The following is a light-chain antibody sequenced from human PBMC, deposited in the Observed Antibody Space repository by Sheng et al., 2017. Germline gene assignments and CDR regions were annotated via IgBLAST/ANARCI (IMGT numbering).Light chain of an antibody. V-gene: IGKV3-11*01. CDR1: QSVANDY. CDR2: NVF. CDR3: QQRTNWPT. J-gene: IGKJ2*01. Sequence: EIALTQSPDTLSLSPGERATLSCRASQSVANDYLAWYQQKPGQAPRLLIFNVFNRATGIPARFSGSGSGTDFTLTISGLEPEDFAVYYCQQRTNWPTFGQGTRLEIK.